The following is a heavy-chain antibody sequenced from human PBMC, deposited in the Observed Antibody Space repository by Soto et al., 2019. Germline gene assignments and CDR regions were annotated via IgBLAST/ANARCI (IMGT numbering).Heavy chain of an antibody. D-gene: IGHD2-15*01. Sequence: GGSLRLSCAASGFTFSSYDMHWVRQATGKGLEWVSAIGTAGDTYYPGSVKGRFTISRENAKNSLYLQMNSLRAGDTAVYYCARDRWYCSGGSCWRDAFDIWGQGTMVTVSS. J-gene: IGHJ3*02. CDR1: GFTFSSYD. CDR2: IGTAGDT. CDR3: ARDRWYCSGGSCWRDAFDI. V-gene: IGHV3-13*01.